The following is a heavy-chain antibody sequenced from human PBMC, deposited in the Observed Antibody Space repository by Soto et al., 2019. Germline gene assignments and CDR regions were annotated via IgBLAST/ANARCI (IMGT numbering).Heavy chain of an antibody. V-gene: IGHV5-51*01. Sequence: PGESLKISCRGSGYSFATYWIGWVRQMPRKGLEWMGIIYPTDSDTRYSPSFQGQVTISVDKSISTAYLQWSSLKASDTVIYFCARGDSSDYSTTTPADYWGQGTLVTVSS. CDR3: ARGDSSDYSTTTPADY. D-gene: IGHD3-22*01. J-gene: IGHJ4*02. CDR1: GYSFATYW. CDR2: IYPTDSDT.